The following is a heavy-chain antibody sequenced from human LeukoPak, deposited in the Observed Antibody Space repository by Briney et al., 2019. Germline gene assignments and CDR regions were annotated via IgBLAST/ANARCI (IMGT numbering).Heavy chain of an antibody. CDR3: ATDRGVLRFLEWLTH. CDR1: GYTFTSYG. J-gene: IGHJ4*02. Sequence: GASVKVSCKASGYTFTSYGISWVRQAPGQGLEWMGWISAYNGNTNYAQKFQGRVTMTEDTSTDTAYMELSSLRSEDTAVYYCATDRGVLRFLEWLTHWGQGTLVTVSS. CDR2: ISAYNGNT. V-gene: IGHV1-18*01. D-gene: IGHD3-3*01.